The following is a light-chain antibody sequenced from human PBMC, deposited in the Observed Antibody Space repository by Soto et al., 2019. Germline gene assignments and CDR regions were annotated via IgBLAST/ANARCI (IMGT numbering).Light chain of an antibody. Sequence: QSVLTQPPSASGSLGQSVTISCAGTSGDVGLYNYVSWYQQHPGRAPKLLIYEVTQRPSGVPGRFSASKSGNTASLTVSGLQTEDEADYYCTSYAGSNNFVVFGGGTKLTVL. CDR2: EVT. J-gene: IGLJ2*01. V-gene: IGLV2-8*01. CDR3: TSYAGSNNFVV. CDR1: SGDVGLYNY.